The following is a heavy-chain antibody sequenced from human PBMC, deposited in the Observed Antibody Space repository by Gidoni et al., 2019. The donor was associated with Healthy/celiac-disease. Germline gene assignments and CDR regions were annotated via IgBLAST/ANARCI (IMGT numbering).Heavy chain of an antibody. CDR2: ISGSGGST. D-gene: IGHD3-22*01. J-gene: IGHJ4*02. CDR3: AKDRYYYDSSGAFDY. CDR1: GFTFRRYA. V-gene: IGHV3-23*01. Sequence: EVQLLESVGGLVQPGGSLRLSCAASGFTFRRYAMSWVRQAPGKGLEWVSAISGSGGSTYYADSVKCRFTIARDNSKNTLYLQMNSLRAEDTAVYYCAKDRYYYDSSGAFDYWGQGTLVTVSS.